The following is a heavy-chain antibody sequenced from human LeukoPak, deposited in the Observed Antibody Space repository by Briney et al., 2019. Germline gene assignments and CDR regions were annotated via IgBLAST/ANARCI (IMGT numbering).Heavy chain of an antibody. V-gene: IGHV4-59*01. Sequence: SETLSLTCTVSGGSISSYYWTWIRQPPGKGLEWIGSIYYSGTTNYNPSLKSRVTISVDTSKNQFSLRLRSVTAADTAVYYCAREIVTVTSRRFDYWGQGTLVTVSS. J-gene: IGHJ4*02. CDR3: AREIVTVTSRRFDY. CDR1: GGSISSYY. D-gene: IGHD4-17*01. CDR2: IYYSGTT.